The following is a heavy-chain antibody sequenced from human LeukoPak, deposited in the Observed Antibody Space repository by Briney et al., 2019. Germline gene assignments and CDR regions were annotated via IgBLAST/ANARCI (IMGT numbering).Heavy chain of an antibody. V-gene: IGHV3-7*01. CDR3: AREGYCSSTSCSDFDY. Sequence: GGSLRLSCAASGFTFSSYSMNWVRQAPGKGLEWVANIKQDGSEKYYVDSVKGRFTISRDNAKNSLYLQMNSLRAGDTAVYYCAREGYCSSTSCSDFDYWGQGTLVTVSS. CDR2: IKQDGSEK. D-gene: IGHD2-2*01. CDR1: GFTFSSYS. J-gene: IGHJ4*02.